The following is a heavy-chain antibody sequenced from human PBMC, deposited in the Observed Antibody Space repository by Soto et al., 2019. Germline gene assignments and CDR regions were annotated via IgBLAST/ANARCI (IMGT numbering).Heavy chain of an antibody. Sequence: GGSLRLSCVASGFTFSDYYLTWIRQAPGKGLEWVSYISSNGVSMYYGDSVKGRFTISRDDAENSLHLQMNSLRAEDTAVYYCARLASLGHPYYFGMDVWGQGTTVTVSS. J-gene: IGHJ6*02. CDR3: ARLASLGHPYYFGMDV. CDR1: GFTFSDYY. V-gene: IGHV3-11*01. CDR2: ISSNGVSM.